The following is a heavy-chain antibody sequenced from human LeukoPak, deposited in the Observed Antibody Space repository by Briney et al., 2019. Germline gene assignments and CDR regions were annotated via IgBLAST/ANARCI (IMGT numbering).Heavy chain of an antibody. J-gene: IGHJ4*02. D-gene: IGHD4-17*01. CDR2: ISGTSSSI. CDR3: AREGYGDYHFDY. CDR1: GFSFSSYS. V-gene: IGHV3-21*01. Sequence: GGSLRLSCAASGFSFSSYSLNWVRQAPRKGLWRVSSISGTSSSIYYADSLKGRFTISRDNAKNSLYLQMNSLRAEDTAVYYCAREGYGDYHFDYWGQGSLVTVSS.